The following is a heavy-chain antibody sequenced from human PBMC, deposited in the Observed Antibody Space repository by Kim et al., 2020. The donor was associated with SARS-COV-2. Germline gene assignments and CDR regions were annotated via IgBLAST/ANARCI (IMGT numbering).Heavy chain of an antibody. Sequence: GGSPRLSCTASGFSFSSSAMSWVRQAPGKGLEWVSTVTGSGSSNFYADAVKRRFIISGDNSKNTLYLQMNSLSAETTAVYFSATEVGLVSWSNYYF. D-gene: IGHD4-4*01. CDR3: ATEVGLVSWSNYYF. J-gene: IGHJ1*01. CDR2: VTGSGSSN. V-gene: IGHV3-23*01. CDR1: GFSFSSSA.